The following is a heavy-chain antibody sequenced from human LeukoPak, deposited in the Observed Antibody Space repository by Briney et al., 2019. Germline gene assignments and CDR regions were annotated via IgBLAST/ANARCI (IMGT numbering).Heavy chain of an antibody. CDR1: GGTFSSYA. J-gene: IGHJ4*02. V-gene: IGHV1-69*13. CDR3: AREAGTRPAFLDY. D-gene: IGHD6-19*01. Sequence: LVKVSCKASGGTFSSYAISWVRQAPGQGLEWMGGIIPIFGTANYAQKFQGRVTITADESTSTAYMELSSLRSEDTAVYYCAREAGTRPAFLDYWGQGTLVTVSS. CDR2: IIPIFGTA.